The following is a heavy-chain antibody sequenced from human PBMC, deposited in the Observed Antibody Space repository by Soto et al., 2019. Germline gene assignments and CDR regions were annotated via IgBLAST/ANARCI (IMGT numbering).Heavy chain of an antibody. V-gene: IGHV1-8*01. J-gene: IGHJ5*02. CDR3: ARVHYGSGSYTSWFDP. CDR1: GYTFTSYD. Sequence: ASVKVSCKASGYTFTSYDINWVRQATGQGLEWMGWMNPNSGNTGYAQKFQGRVTMTRNTSISTAYMELSSLRSEDTAVYYCARVHYGSGSYTSWFDPWGQGTLVTVSS. D-gene: IGHD3-10*01. CDR2: MNPNSGNT.